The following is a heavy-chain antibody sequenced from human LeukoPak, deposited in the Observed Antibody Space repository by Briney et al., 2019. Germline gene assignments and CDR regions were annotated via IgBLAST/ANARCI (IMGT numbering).Heavy chain of an antibody. V-gene: IGHV3-23*01. CDR2: ITDNSDNT. Sequence: GGSLRPSCAASGFTFSSYAMSWVRQTPGKGLDWVSAITDNSDNTYYADSVKGRFSISRDNSKNTLFLQMNSLRAEDTAVYYCAKERAREGSTAFDYWGQGTLVTVSS. CDR1: GFTFSSYA. D-gene: IGHD1-26*01. CDR3: AKERAREGSTAFDY. J-gene: IGHJ4*02.